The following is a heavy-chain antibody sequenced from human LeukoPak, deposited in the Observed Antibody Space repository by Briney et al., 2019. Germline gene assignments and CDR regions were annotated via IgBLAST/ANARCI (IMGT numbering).Heavy chain of an antibody. CDR3: ASFGLQGAGADY. J-gene: IGHJ4*02. CDR2: ISSSGSTI. Sequence: GGSLRLSCAASGFTFTTYWMSWVRQAPGKGLEWVSYISSSGSTIYYADSVKGRFTISRDNAKNSLYLQMNSLRAEDTAVYYCASFGLQGAGADYWGQGTLVTVSS. D-gene: IGHD5-24*01. CDR1: GFTFTTYW. V-gene: IGHV3-48*04.